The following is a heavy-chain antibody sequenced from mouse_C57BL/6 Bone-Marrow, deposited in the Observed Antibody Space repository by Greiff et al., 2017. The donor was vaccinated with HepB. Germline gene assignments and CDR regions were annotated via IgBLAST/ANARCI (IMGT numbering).Heavy chain of an antibody. J-gene: IGHJ2*01. D-gene: IGHD1-1*01. V-gene: IGHV5-4*01. CDR3: ARDGHYGSGDY. Sequence: EVQLQQSGGGLVKPGGSLKLSCAASGFTFSSYAMSWVRQTPEKRLEWVATISDGGSYTYYPDNVKGRFTISRDNAKNNLYLQMSRLKSEDTAMYYCARDGHYGSGDYWGQGTTLTVSS. CDR2: ISDGGSYT. CDR1: GFTFSSYA.